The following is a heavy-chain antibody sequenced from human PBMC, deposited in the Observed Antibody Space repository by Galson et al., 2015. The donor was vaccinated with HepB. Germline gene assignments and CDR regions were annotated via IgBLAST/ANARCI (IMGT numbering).Heavy chain of an antibody. CDR1: GGTFSSYA. CDR3: ASGPTIFGVVIAPYYYYGMDV. V-gene: IGHV1-69*13. CDR2: IIPNFGTA. Sequence: SVKVSCKASGGTFSSYAISWVRQAPGQGLEWMGGIIPNFGTANYAQKFQGRVTITADESMSTAYMELSSLRSEDTAVYYCASGPTIFGVVIAPYYYYGMDVWGQGTTVTVSS. D-gene: IGHD3-3*01. J-gene: IGHJ6*02.